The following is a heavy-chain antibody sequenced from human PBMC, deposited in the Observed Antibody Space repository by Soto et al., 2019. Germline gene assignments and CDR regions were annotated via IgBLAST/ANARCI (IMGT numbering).Heavy chain of an antibody. CDR2: IFYSGST. J-gene: IGHJ6*02. D-gene: IGHD5-18*01. V-gene: IGHV4-59*05. Sequence: SETLSLTCSVSVYTIRSDYWNWIRQPPEKGLEWTRSIFYSGSTYYNPSLKSRVTISVNTSKNQFSLKLTSVTAADTAVYYCVCIFSGGYSYGLYYYGMDVWGQGTTVTVSS. CDR1: VYTIRSDY. CDR3: VCIFSGGYSYGLYYYGMDV.